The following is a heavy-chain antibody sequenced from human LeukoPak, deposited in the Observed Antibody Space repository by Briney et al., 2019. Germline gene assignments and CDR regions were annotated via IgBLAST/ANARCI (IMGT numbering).Heavy chain of an antibody. V-gene: IGHV3-21*01. CDR2: ISSSSSYI. CDR1: GFTFSSYS. D-gene: IGHD3-10*01. J-gene: IGHJ5*02. Sequence: GGSLRLSCAASGFTFSSYSMNWVRQAPGKGLEWVSSISSSSSYIYYADSVKGRFTISRDNAKNSLYLQMNSLRAEDTAVYYCATGYYGSGTHRPVRYNWFDPWGQGTLVTVSS. CDR3: ATGYYGSGTHRPVRYNWFDP.